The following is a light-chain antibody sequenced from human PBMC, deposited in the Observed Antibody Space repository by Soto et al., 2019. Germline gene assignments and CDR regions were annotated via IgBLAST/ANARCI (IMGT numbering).Light chain of an antibody. Sequence: EIVMTQSPAALSVSPGERAALSCRATQSVSSNLAWYQQKPGLVPRLLIYGASTRATGIPSRFSGSGSGTEFTLTISSLQSEDSAVYYCQQYNNWLTFGQGTKVEIK. J-gene: IGKJ1*01. V-gene: IGKV3-15*01. CDR3: QQYNNWLT. CDR2: GAS. CDR1: QSVSSN.